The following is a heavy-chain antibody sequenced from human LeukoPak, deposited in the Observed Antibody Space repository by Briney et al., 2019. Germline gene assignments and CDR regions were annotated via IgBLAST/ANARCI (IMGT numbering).Heavy chain of an antibody. V-gene: IGHV4-34*01. CDR1: GGSFSDYY. CDR2: INHSGSL. CDR3: GSRRTAMFGVIKGPIDY. Sequence: SETLSLTCAVYGGSFSDYYWTWIRQPPGKGLEWIGEINHSGSLNNNPSLKSRVSISFDTSKNQFSLKLTSVTAADTAVYYCGSRRTAMFGVIKGPIDYWGQGTLVTVSS. D-gene: IGHD3-3*01. J-gene: IGHJ4*02.